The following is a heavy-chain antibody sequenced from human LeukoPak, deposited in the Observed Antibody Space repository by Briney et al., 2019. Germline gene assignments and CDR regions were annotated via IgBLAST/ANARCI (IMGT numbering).Heavy chain of an antibody. CDR2: IYYSGST. J-gene: IGHJ3*02. CDR3: ARDSDHDYVWGSYRFFVGGAFDI. CDR1: GGSISSYY. Sequence: SETLSLTCTVSGGSISSYYWSWIRQPPGKGLEWIGYIYYSGSTNYNPSLKSRVTISVDTSKNQFSLKLSSVTAADTAVYYCARDSDHDYVWGSYRFFVGGAFDIWGQGTMVTVSS. D-gene: IGHD3-16*02. V-gene: IGHV4-59*01.